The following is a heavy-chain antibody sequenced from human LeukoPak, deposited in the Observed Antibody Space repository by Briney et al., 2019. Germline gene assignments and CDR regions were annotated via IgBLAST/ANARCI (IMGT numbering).Heavy chain of an antibody. CDR2: IYYSGST. Sequence: KPSETLSLTCTVSGGSISSYYWSWIRQPPGKGLEWIGYIYYSGSTNYNPSRKSRVTIPVDTSKKQFSLKLSSVTAADTAVYYCARELPYYFDYWGQGTLVTVSS. CDR3: ARELPYYFDY. CDR1: GGSISSYY. J-gene: IGHJ4*02. V-gene: IGHV4-59*01.